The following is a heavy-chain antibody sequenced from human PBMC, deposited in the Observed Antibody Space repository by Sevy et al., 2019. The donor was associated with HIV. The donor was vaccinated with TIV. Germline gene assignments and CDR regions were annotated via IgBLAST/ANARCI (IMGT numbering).Heavy chain of an antibody. D-gene: IGHD2-2*01. Sequence: SETLSLTCTVSGGSISSCSYYWGWIRHPPGKGLEWIGSIYYSGSTYYNPSLKSRVTISVDTSKNQFSLKLSSVTAADTAVYYCVSLYRGNWFDPWGQGTLVTVSS. J-gene: IGHJ5*02. V-gene: IGHV4-39*01. CDR2: IYYSGST. CDR1: GGSISSCSYY. CDR3: VSLYRGNWFDP.